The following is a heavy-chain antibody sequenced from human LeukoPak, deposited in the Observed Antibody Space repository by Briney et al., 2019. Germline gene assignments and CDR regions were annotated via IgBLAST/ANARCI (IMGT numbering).Heavy chain of an antibody. CDR1: GGSFSGYY. CDR3: ARGKRDDYGALRYYYYYYMDV. Sequence: SETLSLTCAVYGGSFSGYYWSWIRQPPGKGLEWIGEINQSGSTNYNPSLKSRVTISVDTSKNQFSLKLSSVTAADTAVYYCARGKRDDYGALRYYYYYYMDVWGKGTTVTVSS. V-gene: IGHV4-34*01. J-gene: IGHJ6*03. D-gene: IGHD4-17*01. CDR2: INQSGST.